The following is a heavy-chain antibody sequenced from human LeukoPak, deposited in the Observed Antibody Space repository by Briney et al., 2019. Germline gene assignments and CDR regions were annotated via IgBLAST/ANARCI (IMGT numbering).Heavy chain of an antibody. CDR3: ATSAARAIES. Sequence: PGGSLRLSCTASGFTFGSYDMNWVRQAPGKGLECVANIKQDGSEKYYVDSVRGRFTLSRDNAKNSLYLQMNSLRVEDTAVYYCATSAARAIESWGQGTLVTVSS. J-gene: IGHJ4*02. CDR2: IKQDGSEK. D-gene: IGHD6-25*01. V-gene: IGHV3-7*01. CDR1: GFTFGSYD.